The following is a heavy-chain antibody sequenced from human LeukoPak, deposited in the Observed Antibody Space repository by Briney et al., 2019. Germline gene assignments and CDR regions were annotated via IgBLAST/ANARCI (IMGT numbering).Heavy chain of an antibody. CDR1: GFTFSSCW. CDR3: ARDSHGTRYCSGGSCYRAGAFDI. J-gene: IGHJ3*02. D-gene: IGHD2-15*01. Sequence: GGSLRLSCAASGFTFSSCWMSWVRQAPGKGLEWVANIKQDGSEKYYVDSVKGRFTISRDNAKNSLYLQMNSLRAEDTAVYYCARDSHGTRYCSGGSCYRAGAFDIWGQGTMVTVSS. CDR2: IKQDGSEK. V-gene: IGHV3-7*01.